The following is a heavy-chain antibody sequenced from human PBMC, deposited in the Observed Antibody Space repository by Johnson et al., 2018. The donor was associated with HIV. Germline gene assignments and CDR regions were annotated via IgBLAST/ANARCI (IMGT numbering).Heavy chain of an antibody. Sequence: MQLVESGGGVVQPGRSLRLSCAASGFTFSSYGMHWVRQAPGKGLEWVALISYDGSNKYYADSVKGRFTISRDNSKNTLYLQMNGLRIESTAIYYCARRMKAVAYHDAFDIWGQGTMVTVSS. CDR3: ARRMKAVAYHDAFDI. V-gene: IGHV3-30*05. D-gene: IGHD6-19*01. CDR1: GFTFSSYG. J-gene: IGHJ3*02. CDR2: ISYDGSNK.